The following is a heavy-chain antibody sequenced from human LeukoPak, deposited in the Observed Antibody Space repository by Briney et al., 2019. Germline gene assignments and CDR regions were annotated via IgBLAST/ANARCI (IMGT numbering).Heavy chain of an antibody. CDR3: ASLRVPGYFDY. Sequence: SETLSLTCAVSGGSISSRNWWSWVRQPPGKGLEWIGEIYHSGSTNYNPSLKSRVTISVDKSKNQFSLRLSSVTAADTAVFYCASLRVPGYFDYWGQGTLVTVSS. D-gene: IGHD3-16*01. J-gene: IGHJ4*03. V-gene: IGHV4-4*02. CDR2: IYHSGST. CDR1: GGSISSRNW.